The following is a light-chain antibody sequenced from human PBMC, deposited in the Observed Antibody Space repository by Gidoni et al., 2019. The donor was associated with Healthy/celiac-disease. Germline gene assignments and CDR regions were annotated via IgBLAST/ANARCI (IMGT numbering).Light chain of an antibody. V-gene: IGLV3-25*03. CDR1: ALPKQY. Sequence: SYELTQPPSVSGAPGQTARITCSGDALPKQYAYWYQQKPGQAPVLVIYKDSERPSGIPDRFSGSSSGTTVTLTISGVQAEDEADYYCQSADSSGTYEGYVFGTGTKVTVL. CDR3: QSADSSGTYEGYV. CDR2: KDS. J-gene: IGLJ1*01.